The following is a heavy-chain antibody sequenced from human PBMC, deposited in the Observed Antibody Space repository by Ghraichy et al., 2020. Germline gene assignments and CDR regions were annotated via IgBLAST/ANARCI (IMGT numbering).Heavy chain of an antibody. CDR3: ARWYDYGDYYWFDP. CDR2: INHSGST. CDR1: GGSFSGYY. V-gene: IGHV4-34*01. D-gene: IGHD4-17*01. Sequence: SETLSLTCAVYGGSFSGYYWSWIRQPPGKGLEWIGEINHSGSTNYNPSLKSRVTISVDTSKNQFSLKLSSVTAADTAVYYCARWYDYGDYYWFDPWGQGTLVTVSS. J-gene: IGHJ5*02.